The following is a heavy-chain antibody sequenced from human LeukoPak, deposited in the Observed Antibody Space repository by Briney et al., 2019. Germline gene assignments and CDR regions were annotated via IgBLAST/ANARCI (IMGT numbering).Heavy chain of an antibody. V-gene: IGHV3-48*01. CDR1: GFTFSSYS. Sequence: PGGSLRLSCAASGFTFSSYSMNWVRQAPGKGLEWVSYISSSSTIYYADSVKGRFTISRDNAKNSLYLQMNSLRAEDTAVYYFARGKSYYYDSSGYGDYWGQGTLVTVSS. D-gene: IGHD3-22*01. J-gene: IGHJ4*02. CDR2: ISSSSTI. CDR3: ARGKSYYYDSSGYGDY.